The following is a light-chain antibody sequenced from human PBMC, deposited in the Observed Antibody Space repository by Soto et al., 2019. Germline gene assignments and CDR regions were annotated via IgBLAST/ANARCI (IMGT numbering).Light chain of an antibody. J-gene: IGLJ1*01. CDR2: EVT. CDR1: DSDVGAYNF. CDR3: SSYTISNTYV. Sequence: QSVLTQPPSASGSPGQSVTIPCPGTDSDVGAYNFVSWYQQQPGRAPRRIIYEVTQRPSGVPDRFAGSKSGNTASLTVSGLQAEDEADYYCSSYTISNTYVFGTGTKLTVL. V-gene: IGLV2-8*01.